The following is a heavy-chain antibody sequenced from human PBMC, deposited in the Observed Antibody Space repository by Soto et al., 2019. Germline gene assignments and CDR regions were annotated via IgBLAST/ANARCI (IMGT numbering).Heavy chain of an antibody. D-gene: IGHD3-3*02. Sequence: GGSLRLSCAASGFTFSSYAMSWVRQAPGKGLEWVSAISGSGGSTYYADSVKGRFTISRDNSKNTLYLQMNSLRAEDTAVYYCAKTPHFYSLGYYYGMDVWGQGTTVTVSS. CDR1: GFTFSSYA. V-gene: IGHV3-23*01. J-gene: IGHJ6*02. CDR3: AKTPHFYSLGYYYGMDV. CDR2: ISGSGGST.